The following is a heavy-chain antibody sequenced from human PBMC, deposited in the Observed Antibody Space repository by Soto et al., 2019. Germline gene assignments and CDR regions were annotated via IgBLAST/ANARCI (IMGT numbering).Heavy chain of an antibody. V-gene: IGHV3-33*01. CDR3: ARDGGGSSWPHFDY. CDR2: IWYDGSNK. D-gene: IGHD6-13*01. CDR1: GFTFSSYG. J-gene: IGHJ4*02. Sequence: QVQLVESGGGVVQPGRSLRLSCAASGFTFSSYGMHWVRQAPGKGLEWVAVIWYDGSNKYYADSVKGRFTISRDNSKNTLYRQMNSLRAEDTAVYYCARDGGGSSWPHFDYWGQGTLVTVSS.